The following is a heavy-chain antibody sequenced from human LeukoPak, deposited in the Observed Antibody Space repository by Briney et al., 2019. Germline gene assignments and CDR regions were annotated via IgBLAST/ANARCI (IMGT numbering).Heavy chain of an antibody. J-gene: IGHJ4*02. Sequence: GGSLRLSCAASGFTFDDYAMHWVRQAPGKGLEWVSGISWNSGSIGYADSVKGRFTISRDNAKNSLYLQMNSLRAEDTALYYCAKGYSSSSGGLFDYWGQGTLVTVSS. D-gene: IGHD6-6*01. CDR1: GFTFDDYA. V-gene: IGHV3-9*01. CDR3: AKGYSSSSGGLFDY. CDR2: ISWNSGSI.